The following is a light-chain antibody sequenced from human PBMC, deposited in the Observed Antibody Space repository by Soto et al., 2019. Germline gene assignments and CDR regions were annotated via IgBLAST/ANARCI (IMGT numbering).Light chain of an antibody. CDR1: QGIGDT. J-gene: IGKJ5*01. CDR3: QQYGRPPRAT. Sequence: EVVMRQSPATLSVSPGEGATLSCRASQGIGDTLAWYQHKPGQTPRLLIYEASSRATGIPDRFSGGGSGTDFTLSISKVEPEDFAVYYCQQYGRPPRATFGQGTRLEIK. V-gene: IGKV3-20*01. CDR2: EAS.